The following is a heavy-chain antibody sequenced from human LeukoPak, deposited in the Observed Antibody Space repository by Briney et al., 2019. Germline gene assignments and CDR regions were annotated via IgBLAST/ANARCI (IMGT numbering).Heavy chain of an antibody. D-gene: IGHD6-13*01. V-gene: IGHV3-48*04. CDR3: ASRIDAYSSSHREYFQH. CDR1: GFTFSSYS. Sequence: GGSLRLSCAASGFTFSSYSMNWVRQAPGKGLEWVPYISSSSSTIYYADSVKGRFTISRDNAKNSLYLQMNSLRAEDTAVYYCASRIDAYSSSHREYFQHWGQGTLVTVSS. CDR2: ISSSSSTI. J-gene: IGHJ1*01.